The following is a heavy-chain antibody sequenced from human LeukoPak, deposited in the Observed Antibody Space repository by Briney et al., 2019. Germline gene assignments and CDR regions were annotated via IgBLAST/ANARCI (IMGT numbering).Heavy chain of an antibody. D-gene: IGHD3-10*01. CDR3: AREYPMVRGVYY. J-gene: IGHJ4*02. V-gene: IGHV3-23*01. Sequence: GGSLRLSCAASGFTFSSYAMSWVRQAPGKGLEWVSAISGSGGSTYYADSVKGRFTISRDNAKNSPYLQMNSLRAEDTAVYYCAREYPMVRGVYYWGQGTLVTVSS. CDR1: GFTFSSYA. CDR2: ISGSGGST.